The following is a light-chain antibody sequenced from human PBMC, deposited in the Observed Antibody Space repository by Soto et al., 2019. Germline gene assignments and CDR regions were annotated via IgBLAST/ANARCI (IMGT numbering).Light chain of an antibody. V-gene: IGKV3-11*01. J-gene: IGKJ2*01. CDR2: DAS. CDR1: QSVGSY. CDR3: QQRSNWPRT. Sequence: EIVLTQSPATLSLSPGDRATLSCRASQSVGSYLAWYQQKPGQAHRLLIYDASNRATGIPARFSGSGSATDVTLTISSLEPEDFAVYYWQQRSNWPRTFGQGTKLEIK.